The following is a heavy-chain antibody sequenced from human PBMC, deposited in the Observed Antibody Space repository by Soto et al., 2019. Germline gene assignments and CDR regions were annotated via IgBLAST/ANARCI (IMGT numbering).Heavy chain of an antibody. V-gene: IGHV4-59*01. Sequence: PSETLSLTCTVSGCSISSYYWSWIRQPPGKGLEWIGYIYYSGSTNYNPSLKSRVTISVDTSKNQFSLKLSSVTAADTAVYYCARAAAGIDAFDIWGQGTMVTVSS. D-gene: IGHD6-13*01. CDR2: IYYSGST. CDR1: GCSISSYY. J-gene: IGHJ3*02. CDR3: ARAAAGIDAFDI.